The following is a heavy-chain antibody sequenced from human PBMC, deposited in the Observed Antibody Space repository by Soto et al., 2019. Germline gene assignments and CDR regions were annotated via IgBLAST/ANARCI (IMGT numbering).Heavy chain of an antibody. CDR3: ARDRSSGSSIDAFDI. V-gene: IGHV1-69*13. CDR2: IIPIFGTA. CDR1: GGTFSSYA. J-gene: IGHJ3*02. D-gene: IGHD6-19*01. Sequence: GASVKVSCKASGGTFSSYAISWVRQAPGQGLEWMGGIIPIFGTANYAQKFQGRVTITADESTSTAYMELSSLRSEDTAVYYCARDRSSGSSIDAFDIWGQGTMVTVSS.